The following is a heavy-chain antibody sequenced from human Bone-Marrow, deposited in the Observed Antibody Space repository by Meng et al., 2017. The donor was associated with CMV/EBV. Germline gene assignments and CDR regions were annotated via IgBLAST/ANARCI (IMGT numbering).Heavy chain of an antibody. V-gene: IGHV3-30-3*01. CDR3: GRSDSVLYRGYDLDGAFDI. CDR2: ISYAGSKK. CDR1: GFTFSSYA. J-gene: IGHJ3*02. Sequence: GESLKISCAASGFTFSSYAMHWVRQAPGKGLEWVAVISYAGSKKYYADSVKGRFTISRDNSKNTLYLQINSLRAEDTVVYYGGRSDSVLYRGYDLDGAFDIWGQGTMVTVSS. D-gene: IGHD5-12*01.